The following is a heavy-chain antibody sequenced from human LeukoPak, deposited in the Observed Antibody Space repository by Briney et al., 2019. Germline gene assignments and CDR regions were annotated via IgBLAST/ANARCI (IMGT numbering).Heavy chain of an antibody. CDR2: IIPIFGTA. CDR1: GGTFSSYA. D-gene: IGHD3-3*01. Sequence: GASVKVSCKASGGTFSSYAISWMRQAPGQGLEWMGGIIPIFGTANYAQKFQGRVTITTDESTSTAYMELSSLRSEDTAVYYCARAEVVTIFGVVIKYNWFDPWGQGTLVTVSS. J-gene: IGHJ5*02. V-gene: IGHV1-69*05. CDR3: ARAEVVTIFGVVIKYNWFDP.